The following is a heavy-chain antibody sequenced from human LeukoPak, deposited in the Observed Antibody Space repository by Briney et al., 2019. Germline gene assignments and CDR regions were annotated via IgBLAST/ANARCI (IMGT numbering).Heavy chain of an antibody. V-gene: IGHV4-34*01. Sequence: SETLSLTCAVYGGSFSSYYWSWIRQPPGKGLEWIGEINHSGSTNYNPSLKSRVTISVDTSKNQFSLKLSSVTAADTAVYYCARARVLLWFGELSQFDYWGQGTLVTVSS. J-gene: IGHJ4*02. CDR3: ARARVLLWFGELSQFDY. D-gene: IGHD3-10*01. CDR1: GGSFSSYY. CDR2: INHSGST.